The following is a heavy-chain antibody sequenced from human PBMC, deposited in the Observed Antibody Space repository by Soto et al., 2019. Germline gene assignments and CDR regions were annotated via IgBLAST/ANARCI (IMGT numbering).Heavy chain of an antibody. CDR1: GGSFSGYY. Sequence: SETLSLTCAVYGGSFSGYYWSWIRQPPGKGLEWIGEINHSGSTNYNPSLKSRVTISVDTSKNQFSLKLSSVTAADTAVYYCARRHSSGFNLDYWGQGTLVTVSS. CDR3: ARRHSSGFNLDY. CDR2: INHSGST. J-gene: IGHJ4*02. D-gene: IGHD3-22*01. V-gene: IGHV4-34*01.